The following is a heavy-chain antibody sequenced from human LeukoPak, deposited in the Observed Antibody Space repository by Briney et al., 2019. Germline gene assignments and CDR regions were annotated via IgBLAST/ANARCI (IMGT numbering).Heavy chain of an antibody. Sequence: GGSLRLSCAASGFIFNSCSMNWVRQAPGKGLEWVSSISGSSFYINYADSVRGRFTISRDNAENSVYLQMSSLRDEDTAVYYCARIRDPYGYAHLDLWGQGTLVTVST. J-gene: IGHJ4*02. V-gene: IGHV3-21*01. CDR2: ISGSSFYI. CDR3: ARIRDPYGYAHLDL. D-gene: IGHD5-18*01. CDR1: GFIFNSCS.